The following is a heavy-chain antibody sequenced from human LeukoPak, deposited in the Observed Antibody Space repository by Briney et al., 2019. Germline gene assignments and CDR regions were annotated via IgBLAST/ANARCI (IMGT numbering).Heavy chain of an antibody. D-gene: IGHD3-16*01. CDR3: ARDEGITPDAFDI. J-gene: IGHJ3*02. V-gene: IGHV1-2*02. CDR1: GYTFTGYY. Sequence: ASVKVSCKASGYTFTGYYMHWVRQAPGQGLERMGWINPNSGGTNYAQKFQGRVTMTRDTSISTAYMELSRLRSDDTAVYYCARDEGITPDAFDIWGQGTMVTVSS. CDR2: INPNSGGT.